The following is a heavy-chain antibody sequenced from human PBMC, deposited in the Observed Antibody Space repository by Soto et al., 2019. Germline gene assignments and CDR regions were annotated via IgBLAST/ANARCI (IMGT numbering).Heavy chain of an antibody. CDR3: ARDSEPDGISTFDS. D-gene: IGHD3-3*01. CDR1: RFILDNYT. CDR2: SFSSGGT. Sequence: PGGSLRLPCAAFRFILDNYTMGWVRQAPGKGLEWVAESFSSGGTQYADSVKGRFTISRDNSRNMVFLQMNGLRVEDTALYYCARDSEPDGISTFDSWGQGALVTVSS. V-gene: IGHV3-66*01. J-gene: IGHJ4*02.